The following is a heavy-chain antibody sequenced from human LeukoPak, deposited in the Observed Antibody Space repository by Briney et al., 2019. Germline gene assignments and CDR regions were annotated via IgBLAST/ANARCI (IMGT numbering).Heavy chain of an antibody. D-gene: IGHD3-10*01. J-gene: IGHJ6*03. CDR2: ISSTSYYI. V-gene: IGHV3-21*01. CDR1: GFTFSTYN. CDR3: ARDTGSGQARGYYYYMDV. Sequence: PGGSLRLSCAASGFTFSTYNMNWVRQAPGKGLEWVSSISSTSYYIYYADSVKGRFTISRDNAKNSLYLQMHSLRAEDTAVYYCARDTGSGQARGYYYYMDVWGKGTTVTISS.